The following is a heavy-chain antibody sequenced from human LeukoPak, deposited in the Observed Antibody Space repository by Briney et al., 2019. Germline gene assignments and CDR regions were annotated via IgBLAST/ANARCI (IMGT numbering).Heavy chain of an antibody. CDR3: ARERGYYDSSGYPTL. V-gene: IGHV3-33*01. J-gene: IGHJ4*02. CDR1: GFTFSSYG. Sequence: GGSLRLSCAASGFTFSSYGMHWVRQAPGKGLEWVAVIWYDGSNKYYADSVKGRFTISRDNSKNTLYLQMNSLRAEDTAVYYCARERGYYDSSGYPTLWGQGTLVTVSS. D-gene: IGHD3-22*01. CDR2: IWYDGSNK.